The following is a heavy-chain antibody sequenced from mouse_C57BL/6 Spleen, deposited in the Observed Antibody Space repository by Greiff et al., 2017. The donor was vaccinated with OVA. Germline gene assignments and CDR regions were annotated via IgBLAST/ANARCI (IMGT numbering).Heavy chain of an antibody. Sequence: EVKLVESGPELVKPGASVKIPCKASGYTFTDYNMDWVKQSHGKSLEWIGDINPNNGGTIYNQKFKGKATLTVDKSSSTAYMELRSLTSEDTAVYYCARWDGSSYWYFDVWGTGTTVTVSS. CDR3: ARWDGSSYWYFDV. J-gene: IGHJ1*03. CDR2: INPNNGGT. CDR1: GYTFTDYN. D-gene: IGHD1-1*01. V-gene: IGHV1-18*01.